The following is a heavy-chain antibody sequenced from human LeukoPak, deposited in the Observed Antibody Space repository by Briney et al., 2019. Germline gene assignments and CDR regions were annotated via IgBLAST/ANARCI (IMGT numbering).Heavy chain of an antibody. CDR2: INPNSGGT. Sequence: GASVKVSCKASGYTFTGYYMHWVRQAPGQGLEWMGWINPNSGGTNYAQKFQGRVTMTRDTSISTAYMELSRLRSDDTAVYYCARVKSVIEWERPILDYWGQGTLVTVSS. CDR1: GYTFTGYY. V-gene: IGHV1-2*02. D-gene: IGHD1-26*01. J-gene: IGHJ4*02. CDR3: ARVKSVIEWERPILDY.